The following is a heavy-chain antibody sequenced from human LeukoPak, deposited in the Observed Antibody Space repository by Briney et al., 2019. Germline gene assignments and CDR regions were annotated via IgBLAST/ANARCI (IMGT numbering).Heavy chain of an antibody. J-gene: IGHJ4*02. D-gene: IGHD6-19*01. CDR1: GFTFSSYA. V-gene: IGHV3-23*01. Sequence: PGGSLRLSCAASGFTFSSYAMSWVRQAPGKGLEWVSAISGSGGSTYYADSVKGRFTISRDNSKNTLYLQMNSLRAEDTAVYYCAKDLAVAASPPGEQEPVDYWGQGTLVTVSS. CDR3: AKDLAVAASPPGEQEPVDY. CDR2: ISGSGGST.